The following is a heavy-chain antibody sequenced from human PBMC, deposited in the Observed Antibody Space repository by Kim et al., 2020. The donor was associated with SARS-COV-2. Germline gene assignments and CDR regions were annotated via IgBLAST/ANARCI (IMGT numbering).Heavy chain of an antibody. CDR2: TSGDETNT. Sequence: GGSLRLSCAASGFPFKNYWMHWVRQAPGNGLEWVSRTSGDETNTNYADSVKGRFTISRDNARNTLFLQMNSLRVEDTAVYYCARAESTGGSDYWGQGTLV. D-gene: IGHD1-1*01. V-gene: IGHV3-74*01. J-gene: IGHJ4*02. CDR3: ARAESTGGSDY. CDR1: GFPFKNYW.